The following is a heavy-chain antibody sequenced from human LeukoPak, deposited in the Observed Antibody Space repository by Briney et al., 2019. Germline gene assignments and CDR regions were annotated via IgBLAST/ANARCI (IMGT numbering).Heavy chain of an antibody. CDR1: GFTFTTYA. CDR2: IQSRGGNP. V-gene: IGHV3-23*01. Sequence: GGSLRLSCTAAGFTFTTYAMGWVRQPPGKGLGWVSRIQSRGGNPFYANSVKGRLTIPTDNSKNTLFLQLTNLRAEHLTVYYCAKGGHDFNPFYRWGQGTLVTVSA. CDR3: AKGGHDFNPFYR. J-gene: IGHJ4*02. D-gene: IGHD1-14*01.